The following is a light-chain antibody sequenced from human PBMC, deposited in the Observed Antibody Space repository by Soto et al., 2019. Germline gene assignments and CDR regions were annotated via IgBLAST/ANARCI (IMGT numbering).Light chain of an antibody. J-gene: IGKJ1*01. CDR1: QTIFSNY. Sequence: EIVLTQSPGTLSLSPGERATLSCRATQTIFSNYLAWYQQKPGQAPKLVIHGASTRATGIPDRFSGSGSGTGFTLTISRVEPEDFAVYYCQLYGSSPKTFGQGTKVEV. CDR3: QLYGSSPKT. V-gene: IGKV3-20*01. CDR2: GAS.